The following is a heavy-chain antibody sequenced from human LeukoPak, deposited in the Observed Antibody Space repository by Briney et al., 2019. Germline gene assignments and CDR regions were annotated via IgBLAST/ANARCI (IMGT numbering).Heavy chain of an antibody. D-gene: IGHD3-16*01. CDR3: AKVDGGISKGGGSVDY. J-gene: IGHJ4*02. Sequence: GGSLRLSCAASGFIFSSYAMSWVRQAPGKGLEWVSAISGSGGSTYYADSVKGRFTISRDNSKNTLYLQMNSLRAEDTAVYYCAKVDGGISKGGGSVDYWGQGTLVTVSS. CDR1: GFIFSSYA. CDR2: ISGSGGST. V-gene: IGHV3-23*01.